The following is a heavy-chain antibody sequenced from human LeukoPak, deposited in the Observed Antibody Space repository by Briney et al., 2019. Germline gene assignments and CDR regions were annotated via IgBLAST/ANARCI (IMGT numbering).Heavy chain of an antibody. CDR3: AREGCSSTSRYAGAAFDI. J-gene: IGHJ3*02. D-gene: IGHD2-2*01. CDR1: GGSISSYY. CDR2: IYYSGST. Sequence: SETLSLTCTVSGGSISSYYWSWIRQPPGKGLEWIGYIYYSGSTNYNPSLKSRVTISVDTSKNQFSLKLSSVTAADTAVYYCAREGCSSTSRYAGAAFDIWGQGTMVTVSS. V-gene: IGHV4-59*01.